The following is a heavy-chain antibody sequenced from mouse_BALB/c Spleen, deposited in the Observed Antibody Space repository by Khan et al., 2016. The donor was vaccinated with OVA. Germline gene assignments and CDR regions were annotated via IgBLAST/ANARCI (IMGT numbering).Heavy chain of an antibody. J-gene: IGHJ2*01. V-gene: IGHV1-7*01. CDR2: INPTSGYT. CDR1: GYTFTSYW. Sequence: VQLQQSGAELAKPGASVKMSCKASGYTFTSYWMHWVKQRPGQGLEWIGYINPTSGYTDYNEKFKDKATLSADKSSSTAYMQLSRLTSEDSAVYCCARERIDYWGQGTTLTVSS. CDR3: ARERIDY.